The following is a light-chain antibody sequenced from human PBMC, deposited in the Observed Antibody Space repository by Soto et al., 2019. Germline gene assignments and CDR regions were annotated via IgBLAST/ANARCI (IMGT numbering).Light chain of an antibody. J-gene: IGKJ1*01. V-gene: IGKV3-15*01. Sequence: LSLAPAQRATFAFKDSQRVSRHSAWYQQKPGQAPRLLIYCASTRATGIPARFSGSGSGTEFTLTISSLQSEDFAVYYCQQYNNWPTFGQGTKVDIK. CDR1: QRVSRH. CDR2: CAS. CDR3: QQYNNWPT.